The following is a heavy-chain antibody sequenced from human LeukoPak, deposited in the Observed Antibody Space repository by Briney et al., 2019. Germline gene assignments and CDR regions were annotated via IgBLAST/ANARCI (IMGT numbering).Heavy chain of an antibody. CDR2: INHSGST. V-gene: IGHV4-34*01. J-gene: IGHJ6*03. D-gene: IGHD5-24*01. CDR1: GGSFSGYY. CDR3: ARHRDIYYYYYYMDV. Sequence: SETLSLTCAVSGGSFSGYYWSWIRQPPGKGLEWIGEINHSGSTNYNPSLKSRVTISVDTSKNQFSLKLSSVTAADTAVYNCARHRDIYYYYYYMDVWGKGTTVTVSS.